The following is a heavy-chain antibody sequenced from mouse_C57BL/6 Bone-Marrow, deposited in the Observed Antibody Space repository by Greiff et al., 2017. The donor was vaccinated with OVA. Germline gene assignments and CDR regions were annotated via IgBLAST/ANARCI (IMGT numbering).Heavy chain of an antibody. CDR3: ARRGTTNYFDY. V-gene: IGHV5-9*01. J-gene: IGHJ2*01. CDR2: ISGGGGNT. Sequence: EVKVVESGGGLVKPGGSLKLSCAASGFTFSSYTMSWVRQTPEKRLEWVATISGGGGNTYYPDSVKGRFTISRDNAKNTLYLQMSSLRSEDTALYYCARRGTTNYFDYWGQGTTLTVSS. CDR1: GFTFSSYT. D-gene: IGHD1-1*01.